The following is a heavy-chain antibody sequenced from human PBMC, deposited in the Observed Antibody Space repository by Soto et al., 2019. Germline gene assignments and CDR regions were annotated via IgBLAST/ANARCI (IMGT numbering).Heavy chain of an antibody. D-gene: IGHD5-12*01. J-gene: IGHJ4*02. CDR2: VYQSCRT. CDR1: VSDVISSLYS. V-gene: IGHV4-30-2*01. Sequence: PSDTRSLTCSFSVSDVISSLYSLSFIRQPPGKCLEWIGYVYQSCRTYGSVTTSYNPSLKSRVTISVDRSTNQFSLKLISVTAAATAVYFCARGQYIVAEIDYFEYWGQRSLVTVSS. CDR3: ARGQYIVAEIDYFEY.